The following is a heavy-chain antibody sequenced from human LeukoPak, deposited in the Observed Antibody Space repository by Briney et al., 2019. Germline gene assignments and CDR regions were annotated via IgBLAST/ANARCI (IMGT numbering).Heavy chain of an antibody. D-gene: IGHD3-10*01. CDR3: ARFWYGSGSYRVFDY. Sequence: GGSLRLSCAASGFYFSSYWMSWVRQAPGKGLEWVANIKQDGSEKYYVDSVKGRFTISRDNTKNSLCLQMNSLRAEDTAVYHCARFWYGSGSYRVFDYWGQGTLVTVSS. CDR1: GFYFSSYW. CDR2: IKQDGSEK. V-gene: IGHV3-7*04. J-gene: IGHJ4*02.